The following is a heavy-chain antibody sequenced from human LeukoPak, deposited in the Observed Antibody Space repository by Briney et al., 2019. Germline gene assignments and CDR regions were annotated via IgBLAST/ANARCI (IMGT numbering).Heavy chain of an antibody. J-gene: IGHJ4*02. CDR3: ARDRDSSGYYDY. Sequence: ASVKVSCKASGYSFTGYCMHWVRQAPGQGLEWMGWIHPNSGGTNYAQKFQGRVTMTRDTSISTAYMELSRLTSDDTAVYYCARDRDSSGYYDYWGQGTLVTVSS. D-gene: IGHD3-22*01. CDR1: GYSFTGYC. V-gene: IGHV1-2*02. CDR2: IHPNSGGT.